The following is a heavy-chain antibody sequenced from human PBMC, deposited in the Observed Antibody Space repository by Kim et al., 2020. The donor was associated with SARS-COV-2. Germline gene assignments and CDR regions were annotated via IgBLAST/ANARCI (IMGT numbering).Heavy chain of an antibody. D-gene: IGHD4-17*01. CDR3: ANSYSDFEDY. J-gene: IGHJ4*02. Sequence: GGSLRLSCVASGISFRNFWMSWVRQAPGKGLEWVASIKQDGSQKNYADSVKGRFNISRDNVKNSLYLQMDSLRAEDMALYYCANSYSDFEDYWGQGTLVTVSS. CDR2: IKQDGSQK. V-gene: IGHV3-7*01. CDR1: GISFRNFW.